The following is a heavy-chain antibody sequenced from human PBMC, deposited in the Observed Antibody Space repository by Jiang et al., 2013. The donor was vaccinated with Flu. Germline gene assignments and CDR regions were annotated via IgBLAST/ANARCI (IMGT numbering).Heavy chain of an antibody. Sequence: GYSFTSYWIGWVRQMPGKGLEWMGIIYPGDSDTRYSPSFQGQVTISADKSISTAYLQWSSLKASDTAMYYCARLQAAAGPIRQEYYYYGMDVWGQGTTVTVSS. V-gene: IGHV5-51*01. CDR3: ARLQAAAGPIRQEYYYYGMDV. D-gene: IGHD6-13*01. J-gene: IGHJ6*02. CDR1: GYSFTSYW. CDR2: IYPGDSDT.